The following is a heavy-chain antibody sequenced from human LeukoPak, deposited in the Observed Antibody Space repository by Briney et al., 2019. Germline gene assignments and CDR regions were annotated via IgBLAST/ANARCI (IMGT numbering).Heavy chain of an antibody. J-gene: IGHJ5*02. D-gene: IGHD3-3*01. V-gene: IGHV1-69*13. CDR1: GGTFSSYA. CDR3: ARNQYDFWSEISQPPWWFDP. CDR2: IIPIFGTA. Sequence: SVKVSCKASGGTFSSYAISWVRQAPGQGLEWMGGIIPIFGTANYAQKFQGRVTITADESTSTAYMELSSLRSEDTAAYYCARNQYDFWSEISQPPWWFDPWGQGSLVTVSS.